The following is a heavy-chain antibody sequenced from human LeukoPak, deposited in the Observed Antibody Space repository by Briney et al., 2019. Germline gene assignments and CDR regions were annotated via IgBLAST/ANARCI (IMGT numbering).Heavy chain of an antibody. V-gene: IGHV4-30-2*01. CDR1: GGSISSGGYY. CDR3: ARDRGYGYWDY. D-gene: IGHD5-18*01. CDR2: IYHSGST. J-gene: IGHJ4*02. Sequence: SQTLSLTCTVSGGSISSGGYYWSWIRQPPGKGLEWIGYIYHSGSTYYNPSLKSRVTISVDRSKNQFSLKLSSVTAADTAVYYCARDRGYGYWDYWGQGTLVTVSS.